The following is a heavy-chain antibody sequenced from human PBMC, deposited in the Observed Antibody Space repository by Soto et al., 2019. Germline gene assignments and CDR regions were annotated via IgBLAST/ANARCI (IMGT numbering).Heavy chain of an antibody. V-gene: IGHV4-4*02. CDR1: SASISDNNW. CDR3: ARHIGVPGTRGFDY. CDR2: IHHGGTT. J-gene: IGHJ4*02. D-gene: IGHD6-19*01. Sequence: QVQLQESGPGLVKPSETLSLTCAVSSASISDNNWWSWVRQSPQKGLEWIGEIHHGGTTNYNPSLKSRVTISMDRSQNQIFMQLNSATAADSAIYYCARHIGVPGTRGFDYWGQGTLVTVSS.